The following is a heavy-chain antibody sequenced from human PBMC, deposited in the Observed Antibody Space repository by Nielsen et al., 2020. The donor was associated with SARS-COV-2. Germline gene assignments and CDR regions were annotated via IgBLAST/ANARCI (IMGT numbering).Heavy chain of an antibody. Sequence: SETLSLTCAVYGGSFSGYYWSWIRQPPGKGLEWIGEINHSGSTNYNPSLKSRVTISVDTSKNQFSLKLSSVTAADTAVYYCARGISAADFDYWGQGTLVTVSS. CDR3: ARGISAADFDY. CDR2: INHSGST. CDR1: GGSFSGYY. V-gene: IGHV4-34*01. J-gene: IGHJ4*02. D-gene: IGHD6-13*01.